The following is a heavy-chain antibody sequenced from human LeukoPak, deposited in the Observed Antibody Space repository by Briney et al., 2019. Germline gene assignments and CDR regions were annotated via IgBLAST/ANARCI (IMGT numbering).Heavy chain of an antibody. V-gene: IGHV6-1*01. CDR2: TYYRSKWYN. CDR1: GDIVSSNSAA. D-gene: IGHD6-19*01. J-gene: IGHJ5*02. Sequence: SQTLSLTCAISGDIVSSNSAAWNWIRQSPSRGLEWLGRTYYRSKWYNDYAVSVKSRITINPDTSENQFSLQLNSVTPEDTAVYYCARALAVAGTLSWFDPWGQGTLVTVSS. CDR3: ARALAVAGTLSWFDP.